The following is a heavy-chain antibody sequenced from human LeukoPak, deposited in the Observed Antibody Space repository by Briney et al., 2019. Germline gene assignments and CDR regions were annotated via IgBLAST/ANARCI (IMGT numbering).Heavy chain of an antibody. Sequence: PGRSLRLSCAASGFTFSSYAMHWVRQAPGKGLEWVAVISYDGSNKYYADSVKGRFTISRDNSKSTLYLQMNSLRAEDTAVYYCARGYGDFTYYFDYWGQGTLVTVSS. V-gene: IGHV3-30*04. J-gene: IGHJ4*02. CDR2: ISYDGSNK. CDR3: ARGYGDFTYYFDY. CDR1: GFTFSSYA. D-gene: IGHD4-17*01.